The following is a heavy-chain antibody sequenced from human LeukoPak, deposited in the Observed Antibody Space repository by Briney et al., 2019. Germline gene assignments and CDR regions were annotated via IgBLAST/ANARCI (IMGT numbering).Heavy chain of an antibody. V-gene: IGHV3-48*03. Sequence: GGSLRLSCIASGFSFTSYAMSWVRQAPGKGLEWVSYISSSGSTIYYADSVKGRFTISRDNAKNSLYLQMNSLRAEDTAVYYCAREVEYYGSGSYYPSDYWGQGTLVTVSS. D-gene: IGHD3-10*01. J-gene: IGHJ4*02. CDR3: AREVEYYGSGSYYPSDY. CDR1: GFSFTSYA. CDR2: ISSSGSTI.